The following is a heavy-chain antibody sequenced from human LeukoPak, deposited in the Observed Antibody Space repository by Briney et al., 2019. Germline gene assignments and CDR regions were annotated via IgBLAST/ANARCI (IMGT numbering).Heavy chain of an antibody. V-gene: IGHV4-34*01. CDR2: INHSGST. CDR3: ARGSSLRDADAFDI. D-gene: IGHD4-17*01. Sequence: SETLSLTCAVYGGSFSYYYWSWIRQPPGKGLEWIGEINHSGSTNYNPSLKSRVTISVDTSKNQFSQKLSSVAAADTAVYYCARGSSLRDADAFDIWGQGTMVTVSS. CDR1: GGSFSYYY. J-gene: IGHJ3*02.